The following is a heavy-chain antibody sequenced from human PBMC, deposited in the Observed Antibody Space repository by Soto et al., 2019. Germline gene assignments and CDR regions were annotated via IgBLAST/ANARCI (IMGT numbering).Heavy chain of an antibody. CDR1: GYTLTELS. D-gene: IGHD2-21*02. J-gene: IGHJ5*02. Sequence: ASVKVSCKXSGYTLTELSMHWVRQAPGKGLEWMGGFDPEDGETIYAQKFQGRVTMTEDTSTDTAYMELSSLGSEDTAVYYCATIFGGDPDVNWFDPWGQGTLVTVSS. CDR3: ATIFGGDPDVNWFDP. V-gene: IGHV1-24*01. CDR2: FDPEDGET.